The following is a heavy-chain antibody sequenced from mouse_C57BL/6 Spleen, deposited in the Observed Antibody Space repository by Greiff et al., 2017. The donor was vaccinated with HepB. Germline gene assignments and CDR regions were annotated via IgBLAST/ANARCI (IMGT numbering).Heavy chain of an antibody. Sequence: EVKLVESGGGLVKPGGSLKLSCAASGFTFSSYAMSWVRQTPEKRLEWVATISDGGSYTYYPDNVKGRFTISRDDAKNNLYLQMSHLKSEDTAMYYCARDQDLYYAMDYWGQGTSVTVSS. CDR2: ISDGGSYT. CDR3: ARDQDLYYAMDY. CDR1: GFTFSSYA. J-gene: IGHJ4*01. V-gene: IGHV5-4*01. D-gene: IGHD3-2*02.